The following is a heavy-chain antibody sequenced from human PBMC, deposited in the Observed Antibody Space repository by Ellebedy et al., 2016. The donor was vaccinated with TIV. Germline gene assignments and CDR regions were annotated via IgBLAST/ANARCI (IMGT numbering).Heavy chain of an antibody. Sequence: MPSETLSLTCTVSGGSISSSTDYWGWIRQPPGKGLEWIVSIFYSGSTFYNPSLKSRVTISVDTSKNQFSLKLSSVTAADTAVYYCARQRSSGYSLLNEFDPWGQGTLVTVSS. D-gene: IGHD3-22*01. CDR2: IFYSGST. CDR1: GGSISSSTDY. J-gene: IGHJ5*02. CDR3: ARQRSSGYSLLNEFDP. V-gene: IGHV4-39*01.